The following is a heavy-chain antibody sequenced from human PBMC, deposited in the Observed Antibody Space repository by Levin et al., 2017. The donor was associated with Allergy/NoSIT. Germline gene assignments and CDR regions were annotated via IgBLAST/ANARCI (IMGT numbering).Heavy chain of an antibody. V-gene: IGHV4-59*01. J-gene: IGHJ4*02. D-gene: IGHD3-16*01. Sequence: SQTLSLTCSVSGGSIRSYYWSWIRQPPGKGLEWIGYIYYTGRTDYNPSLKSRVTISLNTSKNQISLRLNFVTAADTAVYYCARGDDFDYWGQGTLVTVSS. CDR1: GGSIRSYY. CDR3: ARGDDFDY. CDR2: IYYTGRT.